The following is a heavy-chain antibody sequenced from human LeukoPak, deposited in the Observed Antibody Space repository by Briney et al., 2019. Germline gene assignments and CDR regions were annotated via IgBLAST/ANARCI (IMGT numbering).Heavy chain of an antibody. CDR1: GFTFDDYA. CDR3: ARAGYSYGYGAFDI. D-gene: IGHD5-18*01. Sequence: GGSLRLSCAASGFTFDDYAMHWVRQAPGKGLEWVSGISWNSGSIGYADSVKGRFTISRDNAKNTLYLQMNSLRAEDTAVYYCARAGYSYGYGAFDIWGQGTMVTVSS. J-gene: IGHJ3*02. CDR2: ISWNSGSI. V-gene: IGHV3-9*01.